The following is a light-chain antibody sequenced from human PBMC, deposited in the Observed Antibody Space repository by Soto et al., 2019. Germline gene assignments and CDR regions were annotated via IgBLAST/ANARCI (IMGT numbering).Light chain of an antibody. CDR1: QGIRDA. V-gene: IGKV1-17*01. CDR2: SAS. CDR3: VQHSDYQFT. J-gene: IGKJ2*01. Sequence: DIQMTQSPSSLSASVGDRVTITCRASQGIRDALGWYQQKPGKVPKRLIYSASSLQNGVSSTFKFSGCKRVLSLTVNSLQPEDFATYFCVQHSDYQFTLGQG.